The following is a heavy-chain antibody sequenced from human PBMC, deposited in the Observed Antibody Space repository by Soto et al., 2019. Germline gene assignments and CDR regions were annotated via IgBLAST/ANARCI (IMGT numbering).Heavy chain of an antibody. V-gene: IGHV3-9*01. CDR2: IGWNSETI. CDR3: AKDMGHYDFGGHNERGLEV. CDR1: GSTFEDSA. Sequence: EVQLVESGGGLVQPGRSLRLSCVASGSTFEDSAMHWVRQAPGKGLEWVPGIGWNSETIDYAVYLKGRFTISRDNAKKSLYLQMNRLRAEDTSLYFCAKDMGHYDFGGHNERGLEVWGQGTTVTVS. D-gene: IGHD3-16*01. J-gene: IGHJ6*02.